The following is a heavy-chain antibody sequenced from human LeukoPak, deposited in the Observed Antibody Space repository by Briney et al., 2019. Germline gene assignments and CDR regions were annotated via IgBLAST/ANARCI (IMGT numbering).Heavy chain of an antibody. D-gene: IGHD3-10*01. CDR3: AKDRYYYGSGSSMPADY. V-gene: IGHV3-30*18. J-gene: IGHJ4*02. CDR1: GLTFSSYG. CDR2: ISYDGSNK. Sequence: GRSLRLSCAASGLTFSSYGMHWVRQAPGKGLEWVAVISYDGSNKYYAESVKGRFTMSRDNSKNTLYLQMNSLRAEDTAVYYCAKDRYYYGSGSSMPADYWGQGTLVTVSS.